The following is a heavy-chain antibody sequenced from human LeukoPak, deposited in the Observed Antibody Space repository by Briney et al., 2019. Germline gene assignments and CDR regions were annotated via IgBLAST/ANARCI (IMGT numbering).Heavy chain of an antibody. J-gene: IGHJ4*02. V-gene: IGHV1-18*01. CDR3: ARNEGAGWFREGVYFDY. CDR1: GYTFTSYG. CDR2: ISAYNGNT. Sequence: ASVKVSCKASGYTFTSYGISWVRQAPGQGLEWMGWISAYNGNTNYAQKLQGRVTMTTDTSTSTAYMELRSLRSDDTAVYYCARNEGAGWFREGVYFDYWGQGTLVTVSS. D-gene: IGHD3-10*01.